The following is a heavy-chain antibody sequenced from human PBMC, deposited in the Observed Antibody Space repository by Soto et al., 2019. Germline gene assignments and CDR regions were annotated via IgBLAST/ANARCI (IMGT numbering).Heavy chain of an antibody. J-gene: IGHJ6*02. D-gene: IGHD6-19*01. CDR1: GDSVSSNSAA. V-gene: IGHV6-1*01. Sequence: SQTLSLTCAISGDSVSSNSAAWNWIRQSPSRGLEWLGRTYYRSKWYNDYAVSVKSRITINPDTSKNQFSLQLNSVTPEDTAVYYCARVLPIAVAGAASYYGMDVWGQGTTVTVSS. CDR3: ARVLPIAVAGAASYYGMDV. CDR2: TYYRSKWYN.